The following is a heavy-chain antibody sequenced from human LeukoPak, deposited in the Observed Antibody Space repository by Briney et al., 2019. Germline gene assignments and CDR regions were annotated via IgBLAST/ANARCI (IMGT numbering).Heavy chain of an antibody. CDR3: ARDGDYDAWALHDAFDI. Sequence: PGGSLRLSCAASGFTFSDHYIDWVRQAPGKGLEWVAFIRYDGSNKYYADSVKGRFTISRDNSKNTLYLQMNSLRAEDTAVYYCARDGDYDAWALHDAFDIWGQGTMVTVSS. D-gene: IGHD2-21*02. J-gene: IGHJ3*02. V-gene: IGHV3-30*02. CDR2: IRYDGSNK. CDR1: GFTFSDHY.